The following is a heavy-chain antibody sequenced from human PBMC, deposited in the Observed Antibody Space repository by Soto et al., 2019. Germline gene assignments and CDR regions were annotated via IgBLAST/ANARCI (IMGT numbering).Heavy chain of an antibody. V-gene: IGHV1-18*01. D-gene: IGHD2-8*02. CDR3: ARAGGRNFYYGMDV. CDR1: GYTFTSYG. J-gene: IGHJ6*02. Sequence: QVQLVQSGAEVKKPGASVKVSCKASGYTFTSYGISWVRQAPGQGLEWMGWISAYNYNTNYAQKLQGRVTMTTDTFTSTAYMEVRSLRSADTAVYYCARAGGRNFYYGMDVWGQGTMVTVSS. CDR2: ISAYNYNT.